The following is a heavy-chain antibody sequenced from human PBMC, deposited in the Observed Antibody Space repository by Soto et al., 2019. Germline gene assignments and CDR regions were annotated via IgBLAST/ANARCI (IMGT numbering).Heavy chain of an antibody. CDR3: ARGLSKVLRFLEWFPGFDP. CDR2: ISSSSSTI. D-gene: IGHD3-3*01. V-gene: IGHV3-48*01. CDR1: GFTFGSYS. J-gene: IGHJ5*02. Sequence: PGGSLRLSCAASGFTFGSYSMNWVRQAPGKGLEWVSYISSSSSTIYYADSVKGRFTISRDNAKNSLYLQMNSLRAEDTAVYYCARGLSKVLRFLEWFPGFDPWGQGTLVTVSS.